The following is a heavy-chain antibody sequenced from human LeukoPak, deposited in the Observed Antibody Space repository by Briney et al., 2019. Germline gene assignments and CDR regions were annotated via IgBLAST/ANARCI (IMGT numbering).Heavy chain of an antibody. CDR2: IYPGDSDT. J-gene: IGHJ6*02. CDR3: TTVYYGRISCFKGAYYYYGMDV. D-gene: IGHD2-2*01. V-gene: IGHV5-51*01. Sequence: GESLRISCVSSESSFSTDGISGVRQMPGKGLEWMGVIYPGDSDTRYSPSFQGQVTISADKSINTASLKWSSLKASDTLMYFYTTVYYGRISCFKGAYYYYGMDVWGQGTTITVSS. CDR1: ESSFSTDG.